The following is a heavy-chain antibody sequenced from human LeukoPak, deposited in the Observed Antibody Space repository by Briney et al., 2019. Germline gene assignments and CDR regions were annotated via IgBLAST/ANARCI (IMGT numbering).Heavy chain of an antibody. D-gene: IGHD6-13*01. Sequence: SGTLSLTCAVYGGSFSGYYWSWIRQPPGKGLEWIGEINHSGSTNYNPSLKSRVTISVDTSKNQFSLKLSSVTAADTAVYYCARTGRAAGTSLSVYWGQGTLVTVSS. V-gene: IGHV4-34*01. CDR3: ARTGRAAGTSLSVY. CDR2: INHSGST. CDR1: GGSFSGYY. J-gene: IGHJ4*02.